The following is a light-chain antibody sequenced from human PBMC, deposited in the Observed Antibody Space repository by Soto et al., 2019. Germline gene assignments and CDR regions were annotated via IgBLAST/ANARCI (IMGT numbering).Light chain of an antibody. V-gene: IGLV2-8*01. Sequence: VRTEAPPVGESPGESVAIACTGTSRGSGAYEYVSWYQQHPGKVPTLMLSEATKPPSAVPAPFPASNYGNTASPTVSGIQAEDEADYSRSSARGATTLSVFGTAPTLPAL. J-gene: IGLJ1*01. CDR1: SRGSGAYEY. CDR2: EAT. CDR3: SSARGATTLSV.